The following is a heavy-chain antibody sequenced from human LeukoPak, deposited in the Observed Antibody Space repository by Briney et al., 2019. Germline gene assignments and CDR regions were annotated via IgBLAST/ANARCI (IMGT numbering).Heavy chain of an antibody. V-gene: IGHV3-7*03. D-gene: IGHD6-6*01. Sequence: GSLRLSCAASGFTFSSYWMSWVRQAPGKGLEWVANIKQDGSEKYYVDSVKGRFTISRDNAKNSLYLQMNSLRAEDTAVYYCARSIAGRWGSFDDWGQGTPVTVSS. CDR1: GFTFSSYW. CDR3: ARSIAGRWGSFDD. CDR2: IKQDGSEK. J-gene: IGHJ4*02.